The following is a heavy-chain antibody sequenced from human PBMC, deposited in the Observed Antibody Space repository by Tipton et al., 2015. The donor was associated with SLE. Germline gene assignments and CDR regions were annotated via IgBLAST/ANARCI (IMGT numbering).Heavy chain of an antibody. CDR1: GGSISSYY. CDR2: IYYSGCT. Sequence: TLSLTCTVSGGSISSYYWSWIRQPPGKGLEWIGYIYYSGCTNYNPSLKRRVTISVDTSKNQFSLKLTSLTAADTAVYFCARTKSMLRGRHYYYSYIYVWGKGTTVSVSS. CDR3: ARTKSMLRGRHYYYSYIYV. D-gene: IGHD3-16*01. J-gene: IGHJ6*03. V-gene: IGHV4-59*07.